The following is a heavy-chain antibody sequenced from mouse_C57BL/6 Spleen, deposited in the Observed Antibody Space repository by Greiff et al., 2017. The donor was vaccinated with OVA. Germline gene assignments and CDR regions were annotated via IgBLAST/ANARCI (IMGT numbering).Heavy chain of an antibody. J-gene: IGHJ3*01. CDR2: IYPENGDT. CDR3: TTYGYDPWFAY. CDR1: GFHIKDDY. V-gene: IGHV14-4*01. D-gene: IGHD2-2*01. Sequence: VHVKQSGAELVRPGASVKLSCTASGFHIKDDYMHWVKQRPEQGLEWIGWIYPENGDTEYASKFQGKATITADTSSNTAYLQLSSLTSEYTAVYYCTTYGYDPWFAYWGQGTLVTVSA.